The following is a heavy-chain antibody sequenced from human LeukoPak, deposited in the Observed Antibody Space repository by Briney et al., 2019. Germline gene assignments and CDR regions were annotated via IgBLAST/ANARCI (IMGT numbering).Heavy chain of an antibody. CDR3: ARASGTDRNSDFYYMDV. V-gene: IGHV3-30*04. CDR1: GFTFDRYA. CDR2: ISYDGSKK. D-gene: IGHD1-1*01. J-gene: IGHJ6*03. Sequence: PGRSPRLSCAGSGFTFDRYAMHWVRQAPGKGLEWLSIISYDGSKKYDADSVKGRFSISRDNSKNTLYLQLNSLRSDDTAVYSCARASGTDRNSDFYYMDVWGKGTTVTVSS.